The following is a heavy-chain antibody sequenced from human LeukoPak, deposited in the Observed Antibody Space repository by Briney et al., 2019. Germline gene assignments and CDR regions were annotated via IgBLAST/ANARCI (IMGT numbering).Heavy chain of an antibody. D-gene: IGHD2/OR15-2a*01. J-gene: IGHJ6*03. CDR1: GYTFTSYG. CDR3: ASNSPKYYYYYYYMDV. CDR2: INPNSGGT. V-gene: IGHV1-2*02. Sequence: ASVKVSCKASGYTFTSYGISWVRQAPGQGLEWMGWINPNSGGTNYAQKFQGRVTMTRDTSISTAYMELSRLRSDDTAVYYCASNSPKYYYYYYYMDVWGKGTTVTVSS.